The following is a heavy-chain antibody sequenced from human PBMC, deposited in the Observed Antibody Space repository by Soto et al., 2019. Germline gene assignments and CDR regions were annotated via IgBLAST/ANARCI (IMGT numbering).Heavy chain of an antibody. J-gene: IGHJ6*02. Sequence: SETLSLTCTVSGGSISSYYWSWIRQPPGKGLEWIGHIYYSGSTNYNPSLKSRVTISVDTSKNQFSLKLSSVTAADTAVYYCARDLGEAAAGRDYYYYGMDVWGQGTMVTVSS. V-gene: IGHV4-59*01. D-gene: IGHD6-13*01. CDR3: ARDLGEAAAGRDYYYYGMDV. CDR2: IYYSGST. CDR1: GGSISSYY.